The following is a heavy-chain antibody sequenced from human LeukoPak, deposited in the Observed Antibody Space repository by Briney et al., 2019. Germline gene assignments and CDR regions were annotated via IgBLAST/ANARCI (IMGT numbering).Heavy chain of an antibody. CDR2: ISYDGSNK. J-gene: IGHJ4*02. CDR3: ARDHYYGSVLDW. CDR1: GFTFSSYA. V-gene: IGHV3-30-3*01. D-gene: IGHD3-10*01. Sequence: GRSLRLSCAASGFTFSSYAMHWVRQAPGEGLEWVAVISYDGSNKYYADSVKGRFTISRDNSKNTLYLQMNSLRAEDTAVYYCARDHYYGSVLDWWGQGTLVTVSS.